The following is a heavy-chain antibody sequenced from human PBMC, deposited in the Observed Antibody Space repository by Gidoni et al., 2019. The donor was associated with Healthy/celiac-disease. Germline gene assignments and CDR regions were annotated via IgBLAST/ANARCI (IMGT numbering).Heavy chain of an antibody. CDR2: SKSKTDGGTT. V-gene: IGHV3-15*07. D-gene: IGHD5-18*01. CDR3: TTDAPWIPAGH. Sequence: EVQLVESGGGLVTPGGSLRLSCAASGFTFSNAWMNWVRQAPGKGLEWVGRSKSKTDGGTTDYAAPVKGRFTISRDDSKNTLYLQMNSLKTEDTAVYYCTTDAPWIPAGHWGQGTLVTVSS. J-gene: IGHJ4*02. CDR1: GFTFSNAW.